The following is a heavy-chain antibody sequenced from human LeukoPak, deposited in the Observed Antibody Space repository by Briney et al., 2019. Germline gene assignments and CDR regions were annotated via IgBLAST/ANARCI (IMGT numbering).Heavy chain of an antibody. CDR1: GFTLSSYA. J-gene: IGHJ4*02. CDR3: AKRQWIQLWSPPGY. D-gene: IGHD5-18*01. V-gene: IGHV3-23*01. CDR2: ISGSASTT. Sequence: GGSLRLSRAASGFTLSSYAIGWVRQAPGQGLEWVSSISGSASTTYYADSVKGRFTISRDNSKNTLYLQMNSLRAEDTAVYYCAKRQWIQLWSPPGYWGQGTLVTVSS.